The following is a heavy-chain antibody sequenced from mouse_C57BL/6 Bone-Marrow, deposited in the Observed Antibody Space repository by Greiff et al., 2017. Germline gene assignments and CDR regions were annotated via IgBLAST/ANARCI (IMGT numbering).Heavy chain of an antibody. Sequence: VKLMESGAELVKPGASVKMSCKASGYTFTTYPIEWMKQNHGKSLEWIGNFHPYNDDTKYNEKFKGKATLTVEKSSSTVYLELSRLTSDDSAVYYCARRITTVVADWYFDVWGTGTTVTVSS. CDR1: GYTFTTYP. J-gene: IGHJ1*03. D-gene: IGHD1-1*01. V-gene: IGHV1-47*01. CDR3: ARRITTVVADWYFDV. CDR2: FHPYNDDT.